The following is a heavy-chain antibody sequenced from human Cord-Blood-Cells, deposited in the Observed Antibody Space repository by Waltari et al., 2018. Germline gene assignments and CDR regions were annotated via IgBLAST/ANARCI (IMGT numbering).Heavy chain of an antibody. Sequence: QVQLGTPEAEVKKLGASVTVSCKVYGYTLTEVSMHRMRTAPGKGREWMGGFDPEDGETIYAQKFQGRVTMTEDTSTDTAYMGLSSLRSEDTAVYYCATGWSRARVREPPVGYWGQGTLVTVSS. CDR1: GYTLTEVS. CDR3: ATGWSRARVREPPVGY. J-gene: IGHJ4*02. V-gene: IGHV1-24*01. D-gene: IGHD1-26*01. CDR2: FDPEDGET.